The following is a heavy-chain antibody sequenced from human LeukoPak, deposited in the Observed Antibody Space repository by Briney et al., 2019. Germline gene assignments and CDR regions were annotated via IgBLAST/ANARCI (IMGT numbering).Heavy chain of an antibody. Sequence: SETLSLTCTVSGGSLSSYYWSWIRQPPGKGLEWIGYIYYSGSTNHNPSLKSRVTISVDTSKNQFSLKLSSVTAADTAVYYCARHGAEMALYLDYWGQGTLVTVSS. CDR2: IYYSGST. CDR3: ARHGAEMALYLDY. V-gene: IGHV4-59*08. J-gene: IGHJ4*02. D-gene: IGHD5-24*01. CDR1: GGSLSSYY.